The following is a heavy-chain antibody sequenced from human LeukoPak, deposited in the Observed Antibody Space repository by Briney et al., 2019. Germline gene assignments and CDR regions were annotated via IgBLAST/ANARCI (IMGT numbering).Heavy chain of an antibody. CDR1: GGTFSSYA. Sequence: SVKVSCKASGGTFSSYAINWVRQAPGQGLEWMGRIIPIFGTANYAQKFQGRVTITTDESTSTAYMELSSLRSEDTAVYYCARAYGDPEVYFQHWGQGTLVTVSS. J-gene: IGHJ1*01. D-gene: IGHD4-17*01. CDR2: IIPIFGTA. V-gene: IGHV1-69*05. CDR3: ARAYGDPEVYFQH.